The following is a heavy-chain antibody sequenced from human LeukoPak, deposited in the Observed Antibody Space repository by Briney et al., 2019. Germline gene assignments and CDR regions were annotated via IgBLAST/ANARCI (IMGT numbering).Heavy chain of an antibody. D-gene: IGHD6-19*01. V-gene: IGHV3-30*02. Sequence: PGGSLRLSCAASGFTFSSYGMHWVRQPPGKGLEWVAFIRYDGSNEYYADSVKGRFTISRDNSKNTLSLQMSSLRPEDTALYYCAKDVAAGDWFDPWGQGTLVTVSS. CDR1: GFTFSSYG. CDR2: IRYDGSNE. J-gene: IGHJ5*02. CDR3: AKDVAAGDWFDP.